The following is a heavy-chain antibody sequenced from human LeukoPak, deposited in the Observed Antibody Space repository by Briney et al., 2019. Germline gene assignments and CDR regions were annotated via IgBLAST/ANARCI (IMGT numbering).Heavy chain of an antibody. D-gene: IGHD5-18*01. J-gene: IGHJ4*02. CDR2: ISSSSSTI. CDR3: ARDSGYSYGNGGFFDY. CDR1: GFTFSSYS. Sequence: GGSLRLSCAASGFTFSSYSMNWVRQPPGKGLEWVSYISSSSSTIYYADSVKGRFTISRDNAKNSLYLQMNSLRAEDTAVYYCARDSGYSYGNGGFFDYWGQGTLVTVSS. V-gene: IGHV3-48*01.